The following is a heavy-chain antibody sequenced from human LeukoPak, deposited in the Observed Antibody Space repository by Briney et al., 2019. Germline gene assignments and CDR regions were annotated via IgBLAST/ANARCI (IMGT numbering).Heavy chain of an antibody. CDR2: ISGSGGST. CDR3: AKDSHDYDSSGSFDY. J-gene: IGHJ4*02. D-gene: IGHD3-22*01. Sequence: GGSLRLSCAASGFTFSSYAMSWVRQAPGKGLEWVSAISGSGGSTYYADSVKGRFTISRDNSKNTLYLQMNSLRAEDTAVYYCAKDSHDYDSSGSFDYWGQGTLVTVSS. CDR1: GFTFSSYA. V-gene: IGHV3-23*01.